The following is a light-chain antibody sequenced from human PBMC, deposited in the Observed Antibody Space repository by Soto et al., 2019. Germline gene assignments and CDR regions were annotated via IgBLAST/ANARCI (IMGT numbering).Light chain of an antibody. CDR3: QQYNSYWT. Sequence: DIQMTQSPSTLSAFVGDRVTITCRASQSISSWLAWYQQKPGKAPKLLIYDASSLESGVPSRFSGRGSGTEFTLTISSLQPDDFATYYCQQYNSYWTFG. CDR2: DAS. J-gene: IGKJ1*01. V-gene: IGKV1-5*01. CDR1: QSISSW.